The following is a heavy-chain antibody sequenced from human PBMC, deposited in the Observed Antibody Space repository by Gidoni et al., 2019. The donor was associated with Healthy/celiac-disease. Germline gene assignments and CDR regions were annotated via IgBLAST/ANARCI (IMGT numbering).Heavy chain of an antibody. CDR2: ISYDGSNK. CDR3: AKAELDY. CDR1: GFTFSSYG. V-gene: IGHV3-30*18. Sequence: VQLVESGGGVVQPGRSLRLSCAASGFTFSSYGMHWVRQAPGKGLEWVAVISYDGSNKYYADSVKGRFTISRDNSKNTLYLQMNSLRAEDTAVYYCAKAELDYWGQGTLVTVSS. J-gene: IGHJ4*02.